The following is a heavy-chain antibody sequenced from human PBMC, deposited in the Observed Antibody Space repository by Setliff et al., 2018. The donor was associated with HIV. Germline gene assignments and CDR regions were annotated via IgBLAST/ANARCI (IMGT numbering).Heavy chain of an antibody. Sequence: SETLSLTCTVSSGSITSYSWNWIRQPPGKGLEWIGEINHSGSTNYNPSLKSRVTISVDTSKNQFSLKLSSVTAADTAVYYCARGPIAVAGTSYYYYMDVWGKGTTVTVSS. D-gene: IGHD6-19*01. V-gene: IGHV4-34*01. CDR2: INHSGST. CDR3: ARGPIAVAGTSYYYYMDV. J-gene: IGHJ6*03. CDR1: SGSITSYS.